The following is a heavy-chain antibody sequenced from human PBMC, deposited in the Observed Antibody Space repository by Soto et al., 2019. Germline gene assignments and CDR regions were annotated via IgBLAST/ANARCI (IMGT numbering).Heavy chain of an antibody. D-gene: IGHD1-1*01. CDR1: GYTFTSYA. CDR3: ARAGNWNDIYYCDY. Sequence: ASVKVSCKASGYTFTSYAMHWVRQAPGQRLEWMGWINAGNGNTKYSQKFQGRVTITRDTSASTAYMELSSLRSEDTAVYYCARAGNWNDIYYCDYWGQGTLVTVSS. V-gene: IGHV1-3*01. J-gene: IGHJ4*02. CDR2: INAGNGNT.